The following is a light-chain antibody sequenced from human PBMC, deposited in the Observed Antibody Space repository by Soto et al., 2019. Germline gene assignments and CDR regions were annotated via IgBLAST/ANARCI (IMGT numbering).Light chain of an antibody. V-gene: IGKV3-15*01. CDR1: QSVSNN. Sequence: EIMMTQSPVTLSVSPRERATLSCRASQSVSNNLAWYQQKPGQAPRLLIYYASTRATGILARFSGSGSGTEFTLTISSLQSEDFALYYCQQYNDWPPITFGQGTRLEIK. J-gene: IGKJ5*01. CDR2: YAS. CDR3: QQYNDWPPIT.